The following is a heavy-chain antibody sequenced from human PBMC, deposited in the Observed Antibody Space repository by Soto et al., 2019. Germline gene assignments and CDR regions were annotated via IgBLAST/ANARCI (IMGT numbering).Heavy chain of an antibody. CDR1: GFTFSSYA. J-gene: IGHJ4*02. D-gene: IGHD3-10*01. CDR3: AKTPAEYYGSDPEKYYFDY. CDR2: ISGSGGST. Sequence: GGSLRLSCAASGFTFSSYAMSWVRQAPGKGLEWVSAISGSGGSTYYADSVKGRFTISRDNSKNTLYLQMNSLRAEDTAVYYCAKTPAEYYGSDPEKYYFDYWGQGTLVTVSS. V-gene: IGHV3-23*01.